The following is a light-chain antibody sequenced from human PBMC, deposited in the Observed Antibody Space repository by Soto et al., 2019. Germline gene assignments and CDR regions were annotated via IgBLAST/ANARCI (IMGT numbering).Light chain of an antibody. V-gene: IGLV2-14*01. CDR2: EVS. CDR3: SSYTSSSALV. Sequence: QSALTQPASVSGSPGQSITISCPGTSSDVGGYNYVSWYQQHPGKAPKLMIYEVSNRPSGVSNRFSGSKSDSTASLTISGLQAEDEADYYCSSYTSSSALVFGSGTKVTVL. J-gene: IGLJ1*01. CDR1: SSDVGGYNY.